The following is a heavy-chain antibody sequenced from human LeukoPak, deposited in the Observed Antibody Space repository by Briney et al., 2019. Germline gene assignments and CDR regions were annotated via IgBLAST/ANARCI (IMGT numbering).Heavy chain of an antibody. CDR1: GFTFSSYW. CDR3: AREDGTYYYYYGMDV. Sequence: QPGGSLRLSCAASGFTFSSYWMHWVRQAPGKGLVWVSRINSDGSSTSYADSVKGRFTISRDNAKNTLYLQMNSLRAEDTAVYYCAREDGTYYYYYGMDVWGQGTTVTVSS. V-gene: IGHV3-74*01. J-gene: IGHJ6*02. CDR2: INSDGSST. D-gene: IGHD6-13*01.